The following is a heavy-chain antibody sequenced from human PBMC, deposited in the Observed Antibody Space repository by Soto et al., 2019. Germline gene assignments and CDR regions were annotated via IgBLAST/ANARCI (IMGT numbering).Heavy chain of an antibody. CDR1: ESTVSRDW. J-gene: IGHJ4*02. Sequence: EVHLVESGGGLVQTGGSLRLSCAIFESTVSRDWMNWVRQAPGKGLEWVAHINQDGSEKYYVDSVKGRFTISRDNAKKSLYLQMNSLRTADTAIYYCSGGVGDAFWGQGNLVTVSS. D-gene: IGHD1-26*01. CDR3: SGGVGDAF. V-gene: IGHV3-7*04. CDR2: INQDGSEK.